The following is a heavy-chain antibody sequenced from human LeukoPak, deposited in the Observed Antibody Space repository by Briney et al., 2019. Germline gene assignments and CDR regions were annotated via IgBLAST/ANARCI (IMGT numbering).Heavy chain of an antibody. CDR1: GGSFSSHF. Sequence: SETLSLTCTVSGGSFSSHFWGWIRQPPGKGLEWIGYIYNSGITNYNPSLKSRVTMSVDTSKNQFSLMLRSLTAADTAVYYCARDNLPAGAPGYYMDVWGKGTTVTVSS. CDR3: ARDNLPAGAPGYYMDV. V-gene: IGHV4-59*11. CDR2: IYNSGIT. J-gene: IGHJ6*03. D-gene: IGHD4/OR15-4a*01.